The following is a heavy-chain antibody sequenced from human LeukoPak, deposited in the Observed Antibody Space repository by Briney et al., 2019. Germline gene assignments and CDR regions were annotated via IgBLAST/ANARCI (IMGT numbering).Heavy chain of an antibody. J-gene: IGHJ4*02. CDR3: TTYVGATAY. V-gene: IGHV3-15*01. CDR2: IKTKTDDGAT. Sequence: GGSLRLSCAASGFTFSNARMNWVRQAPGKGLEWVGRIKTKTDDGATDYSAPVKGRFTISRDDSKTTLYLQMNGLKTDDTAIYYCTTYVGATAYWGQGTLVTVSS. CDR1: GFTFSNAR. D-gene: IGHD1-26*01.